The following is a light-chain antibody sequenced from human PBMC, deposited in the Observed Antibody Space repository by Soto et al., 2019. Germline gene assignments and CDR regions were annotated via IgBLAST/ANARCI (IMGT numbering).Light chain of an antibody. Sequence: QSVLTQSPSASASLGASVKLTCTLSSGHSSYAIAWHQQQPEKGPRYLMKLNSDGSHSKGDGIPDRFSGSSSGAERYLTISSLQSEDEAVYYCQTWGTGPWVFGGGTKLTVL. CDR1: SGHSSYA. V-gene: IGLV4-69*01. CDR2: LNSDGSH. J-gene: IGLJ3*02. CDR3: QTWGTGPWV.